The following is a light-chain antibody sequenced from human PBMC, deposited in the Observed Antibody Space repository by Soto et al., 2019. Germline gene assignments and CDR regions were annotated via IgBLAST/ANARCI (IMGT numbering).Light chain of an antibody. CDR1: QSVSSN. Sequence: EIVMTQSPATLSVSPGERATLSCRASQSVSSNLAWYQQKPGQAPRLLIYGASTRATGIPASFSGSGSGTAFTLTIRSLQSADFADYSCQQYKNWPPWTFGQGAKVEIQ. CDR3: QQYKNWPPWT. J-gene: IGKJ1*01. CDR2: GAS. V-gene: IGKV3-15*01.